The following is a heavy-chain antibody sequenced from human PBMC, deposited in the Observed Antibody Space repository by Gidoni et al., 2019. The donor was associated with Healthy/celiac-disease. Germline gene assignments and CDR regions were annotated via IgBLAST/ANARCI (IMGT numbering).Heavy chain of an antibody. D-gene: IGHD3-3*01. Sequence: EVQLVESGGGLVKPGGSLRLSCAASGFTFSSYSMNWVRQAPGKGLEWVSSISSSSSYIYYADSVKGRFTISRDNAKNSLYLQMNSLRAEDTAVYYCARGPYSYYDFWSGYHNKNWPFDYWGQGTLVTVSS. J-gene: IGHJ4*02. CDR2: ISSSSSYI. CDR1: GFTFSSYS. V-gene: IGHV3-21*01. CDR3: ARGPYSYYDFWSGYHNKNWPFDY.